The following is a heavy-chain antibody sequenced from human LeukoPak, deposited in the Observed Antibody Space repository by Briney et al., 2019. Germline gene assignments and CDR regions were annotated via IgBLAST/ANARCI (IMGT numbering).Heavy chain of an antibody. CDR3: ARDDWERSSSFDY. Sequence: GASVKVSCTASGFTFTSYGISWVRQAPGQGLEWMGWISGYNDITNYTQKFQCRVSMTTDTSTSTAYMELRSLRSDDTAMYYCARDDWERSSSFDYWGQGTLVTVSS. CDR1: GFTFTSYG. D-gene: IGHD1-1*01. J-gene: IGHJ4*02. V-gene: IGHV1-18*01. CDR2: ISGYNDIT.